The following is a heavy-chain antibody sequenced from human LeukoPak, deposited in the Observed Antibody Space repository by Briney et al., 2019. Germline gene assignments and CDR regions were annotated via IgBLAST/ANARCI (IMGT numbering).Heavy chain of an antibody. CDR3: VSFYETY. D-gene: IGHD2/OR15-2a*01. CDR1: GFTFNKYA. CDR2: ISGSGGTT. J-gene: IGHJ4*02. Sequence: GGSLRLSCAASGFTFNKYAMSWVRQAPGKGLEWVSTISGSGGTTYYADSVKGRFTISKDNAKNTVYLQMNSLRAEDTAVYYCVSFYETYWGRGTLVTVSS. V-gene: IGHV3-23*01.